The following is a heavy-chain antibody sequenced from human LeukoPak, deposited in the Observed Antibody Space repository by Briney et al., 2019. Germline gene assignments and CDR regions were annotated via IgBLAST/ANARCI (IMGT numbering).Heavy chain of an antibody. D-gene: IGHD4-17*01. Sequence: QPGGSLRLSCAASGFTFSDRYMDSVRQAPGKGLEWVGRTRNKADSYITESATTVKGRFAISRENSRNSLYLQMNSVKTEDTAVYYCVRDFDCGDGFDYWGQGTLVIVSS. J-gene: IGHJ4*02. CDR3: VRDFDCGDGFDY. CDR1: GFTFSDRY. V-gene: IGHV3-72*01. CDR2: TRNKADSYIT.